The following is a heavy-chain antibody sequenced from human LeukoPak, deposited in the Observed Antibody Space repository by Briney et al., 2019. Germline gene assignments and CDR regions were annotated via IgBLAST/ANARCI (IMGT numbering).Heavy chain of an antibody. CDR3: TRGGTTLDY. CDR1: GFTVSSNY. V-gene: IGHV3-74*01. Sequence: SGGSLRLSCAASGFTVSSNYMSWVRQAPGKGLEWVSRINLDGSNTIYADSVEGRFTISRDNAKNTLYLQMNSLRAEDTAVYYCTRGGTTLDYWGQGTLVTVSS. D-gene: IGHD1-7*01. CDR2: INLDGSNT. J-gene: IGHJ4*02.